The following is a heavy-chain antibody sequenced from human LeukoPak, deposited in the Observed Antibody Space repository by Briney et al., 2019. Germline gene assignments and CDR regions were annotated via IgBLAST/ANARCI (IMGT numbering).Heavy chain of an antibody. Sequence: ASVKVSCKASGGTFSSYAISWVRQAPGQGLEWMGRIIPILGIANYAQKFQGRVTITADKSTSTAYMELSSLRSEDTAVYYCARTQDYYYDSSGLGDDAFDIWGQGTMVTVSS. V-gene: IGHV1-69*04. CDR2: IIPILGIA. CDR1: GGTFSSYA. J-gene: IGHJ3*02. CDR3: ARTQDYYYDSSGLGDDAFDI. D-gene: IGHD3-22*01.